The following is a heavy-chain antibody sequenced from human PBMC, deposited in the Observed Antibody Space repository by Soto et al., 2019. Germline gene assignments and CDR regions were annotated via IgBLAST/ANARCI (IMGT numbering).Heavy chain of an antibody. CDR3: ARAVAPSLPHYFDY. D-gene: IGHD6-19*01. V-gene: IGHV3-21*04. CDR2: ISSSSSYI. J-gene: IGHJ4*02. Sequence: GGSLRLSCAASGFTFSSYSMNWVRQAPGKGLEWVSSISSSSSYIYYADSVKGRFTISRDNAKNSLYLQMNSLRAEDTAVYYCARAVAPSLPHYFDYWGQGTLVTVSS. CDR1: GFTFSSYS.